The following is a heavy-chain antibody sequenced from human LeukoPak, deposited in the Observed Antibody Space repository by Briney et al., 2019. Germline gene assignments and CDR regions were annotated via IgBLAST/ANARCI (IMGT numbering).Heavy chain of an antibody. Sequence: GGSLRLSCAASGFTFSSYAMSWVRQAPGKGLEWVSAISGSGGSTYYADPVKGRFTISRDNSKNTLYLQMNSLRAEDTAVYYCAKAPKSYSSGWGLFDYWGQGTLVTVSS. D-gene: IGHD6-19*01. V-gene: IGHV3-23*01. CDR2: ISGSGGST. CDR1: GFTFSSYA. CDR3: AKAPKSYSSGWGLFDY. J-gene: IGHJ4*02.